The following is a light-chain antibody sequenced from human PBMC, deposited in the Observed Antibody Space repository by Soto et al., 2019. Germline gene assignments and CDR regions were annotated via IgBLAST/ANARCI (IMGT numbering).Light chain of an antibody. Sequence: EIVLTQSPATLSLSPGERATLSCRTSQSVSNYLAWYQQKPGQAPRLLMYGASNRATGIPDRFSGSGSGTDFTLTISRLEPEDSAVYYCQQYGSSGLTFGQGTKVDIK. CDR3: QQYGSSGLT. CDR2: GAS. V-gene: IGKV3-20*01. CDR1: QSVSNY. J-gene: IGKJ4*01.